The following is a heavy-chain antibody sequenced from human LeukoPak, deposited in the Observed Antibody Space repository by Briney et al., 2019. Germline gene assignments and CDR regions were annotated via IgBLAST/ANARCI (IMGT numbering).Heavy chain of an antibody. D-gene: IGHD3-22*01. CDR3: AGYYYDSSGFDI. V-gene: IGHV3-30*02. CDR1: GFTFSSYG. CDR2: IRYDGSNK. J-gene: IGHJ3*02. Sequence: GGSLRLSCAASGFTFSSYGMHWVRQAPGKGLEWVAFIRYDGSNKYYADSVKGRFTISRDNSKNTLYLQMNSLRAEDTAVYYCAGYYYDSSGFDIWGQGTMVTVSP.